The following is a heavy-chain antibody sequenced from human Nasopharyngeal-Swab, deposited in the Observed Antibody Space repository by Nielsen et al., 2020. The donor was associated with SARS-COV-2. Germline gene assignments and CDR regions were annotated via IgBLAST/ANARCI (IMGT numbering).Heavy chain of an antibody. CDR1: GFNFTSYA. CDR3: AKDRGGRSLDS. D-gene: IGHD3-16*01. J-gene: IGHJ4*02. Sequence: GGSLRLSCSASGFNFTSYAIHCVRQPPGKGLEWVAVVSYDGTNTFYADSMKGRFAISRDNSKSTVSLQMNSLRSEDTAVYYCAKDRGGRSLDSWGQGTLVTVSS. CDR2: VSYDGTNT. V-gene: IGHV3-30-3*02.